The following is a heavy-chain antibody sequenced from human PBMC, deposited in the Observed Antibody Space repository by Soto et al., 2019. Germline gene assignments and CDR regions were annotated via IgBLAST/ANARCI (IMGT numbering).Heavy chain of an antibody. V-gene: IGHV1-18*01. Sequence: ASVKVCCKASGYTFTSYGISWVRQAPGQGLEWMGWISAYNGNTNYAQKLQGRVTMTTDTSTSTAYMELRSLRSDDTAVYYCARIGYSSSWYGWFDPWGQGTLVTVSS. CDR1: GYTFTSYG. J-gene: IGHJ5*02. CDR2: ISAYNGNT. D-gene: IGHD6-13*01. CDR3: ARIGYSSSWYGWFDP.